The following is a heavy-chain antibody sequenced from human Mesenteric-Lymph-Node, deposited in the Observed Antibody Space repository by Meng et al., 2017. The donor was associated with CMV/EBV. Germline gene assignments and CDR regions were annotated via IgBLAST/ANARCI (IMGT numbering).Heavy chain of an antibody. Sequence: GGSLRLSCAASGFTVSSNYMSWVRQAPGKGLEWVSVIYSGGSTYYADSVKGRFTISRDNSKNTLYLQMNSLRAEDTAVYYCAKGSGDIVVVPAAPTGYYYYAMDVWGQGTTVTVSS. CDR2: IYSGGST. V-gene: IGHV3-53*01. D-gene: IGHD2-2*01. J-gene: IGHJ6*02. CDR1: GFTVSSNY. CDR3: AKGSGDIVVVPAAPTGYYYYAMDV.